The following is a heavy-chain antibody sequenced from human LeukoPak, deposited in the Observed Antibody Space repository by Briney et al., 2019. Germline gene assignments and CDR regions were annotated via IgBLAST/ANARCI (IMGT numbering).Heavy chain of an antibody. Sequence: ASVKVSCKASGYTFTGYYMHWVRQAPGQGLEWMGWINPNSGGTNYAQKFQGWVTMTRDTSISTAYIELSRLRSDDTAVYYCARGWNYYGSGSYPSKNWFDPWGQGTLVTVSS. CDR3: ARGWNYYGSGSYPSKNWFDP. J-gene: IGHJ5*02. V-gene: IGHV1-2*04. D-gene: IGHD3-10*01. CDR2: INPNSGGT. CDR1: GYTFTGYY.